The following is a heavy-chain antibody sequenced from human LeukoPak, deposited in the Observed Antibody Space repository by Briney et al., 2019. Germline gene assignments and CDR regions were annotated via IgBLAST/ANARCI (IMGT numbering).Heavy chain of an antibody. CDR3: ATETSFSSSWHFDY. CDR2: ISYDGSNK. D-gene: IGHD6-13*01. V-gene: IGHV3-30-3*01. Sequence: GGSLRLSCAASGFTFSSYAMHWVRQAPGKGLEWVAVISYDGSNKYYADSVKGRFTISRDNSKNTLYLQMNSLRAEDTAVYYCATETSFSSSWHFDYWGQGTLATVSS. CDR1: GFTFSSYA. J-gene: IGHJ4*02.